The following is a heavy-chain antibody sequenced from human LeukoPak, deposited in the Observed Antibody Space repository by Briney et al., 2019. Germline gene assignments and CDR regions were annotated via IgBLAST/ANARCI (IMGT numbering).Heavy chain of an antibody. D-gene: IGHD3-16*02. Sequence: SETLSLTCAVYGGSFSGYYWSWIRQPPGKGLEWIGEINHSGSTNYNPSLKSRVTISVDTSKNQFSLKLSSVTAADTAVYYCARGARGYVWGSYRYYFDYWGQGTLVTVSS. CDR1: GGSFSGYY. V-gene: IGHV4-34*01. CDR2: INHSGST. CDR3: ARGARGYVWGSYRYYFDY. J-gene: IGHJ4*02.